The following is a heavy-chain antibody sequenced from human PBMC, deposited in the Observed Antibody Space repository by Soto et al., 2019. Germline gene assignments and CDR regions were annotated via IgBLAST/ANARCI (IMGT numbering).Heavy chain of an antibody. D-gene: IGHD3-16*01. CDR3: AKDRFAGFNAIDY. J-gene: IGHJ4*02. V-gene: IGHV3-9*01. CDR2: ISWNSGSV. Sequence: EVQLVESGGGLVQPGRSLRLSCAASGFTFDDYAMEWVRQAPGKGLEWVSGISWNSGSVGYADSVKGRFTISRDNAKNSLYPQMSSLRAEDTALYYCAKDRFAGFNAIDYWGQGTLVTVSS. CDR1: GFTFDDYA.